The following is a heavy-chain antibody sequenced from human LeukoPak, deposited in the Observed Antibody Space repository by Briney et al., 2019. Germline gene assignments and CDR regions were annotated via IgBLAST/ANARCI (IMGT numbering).Heavy chain of an antibody. CDR2: IYHSGST. Sequence: SETLSLTCTVSGYSISSGYYWGWIRQPPGKGLGWIGSIYHSGSTYYNPSLKSRVTISVDTSKNQFSLKLSSVTAADTAVCYCARTADPHGGWFDPWGQGTLVTVSS. CDR3: ARTADPHGGWFDP. D-gene: IGHD6-25*01. J-gene: IGHJ5*02. CDR1: GYSISSGYY. V-gene: IGHV4-38-2*02.